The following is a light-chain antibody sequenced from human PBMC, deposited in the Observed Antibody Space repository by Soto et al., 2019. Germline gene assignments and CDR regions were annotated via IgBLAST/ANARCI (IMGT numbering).Light chain of an antibody. CDR1: QSVSSSY. V-gene: IGKV3-20*01. J-gene: IGKJ1*01. CDR3: QQYGSSPRT. Sequence: TVMTQSPATLSVSPGERATLSCRASQSVSSSYLAWYQQKPGQAPRLLIYGASSRATGIPDRFSGSGSGTDFTLTISRLEPEDFAVYYCQQYGSSPRTFGQGTKVDI. CDR2: GAS.